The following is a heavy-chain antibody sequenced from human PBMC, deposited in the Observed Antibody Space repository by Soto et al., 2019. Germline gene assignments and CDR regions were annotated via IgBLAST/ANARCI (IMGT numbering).Heavy chain of an antibody. J-gene: IGHJ3*02. D-gene: IGHD6-6*01. CDR1: GGTFSSYA. Sequence: SVKVSCKASGGTFSSYAISWVRQAPGQGLEWMGGIIPIFGTANYAQKFQGRVTITADESTSTAYMELSSLRSEDTAVYYCAGYSSSSGPLDAFDIWGQGTMVTVSS. V-gene: IGHV1-69*13. CDR2: IIPIFGTA. CDR3: AGYSSSSGPLDAFDI.